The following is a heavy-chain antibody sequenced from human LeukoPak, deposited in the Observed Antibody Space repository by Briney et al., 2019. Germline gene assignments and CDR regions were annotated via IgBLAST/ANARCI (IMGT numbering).Heavy chain of an antibody. D-gene: IGHD4-11*01. V-gene: IGHV4-4*02. Sequence: PSGTLSLTCAVSGGSMSSRNWWSWVRQPPGKGLEWIGRIYTSGSTNYNPSLKSRVTMSVDTSKNQFSLKLSSVTATDTAVYYCARNRGSTVITDHYYYYYMDVWGKGTTVTVSS. CDR2: IYTSGST. CDR3: ARNRGSTVITDHYYYYYMDV. CDR1: GGSMSSRNW. J-gene: IGHJ6*03.